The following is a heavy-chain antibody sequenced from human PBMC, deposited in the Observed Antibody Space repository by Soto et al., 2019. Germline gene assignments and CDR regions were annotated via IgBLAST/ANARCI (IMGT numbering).Heavy chain of an antibody. V-gene: IGHV2-5*02. CDR3: AHRTGYGALFDY. D-gene: IGHD4-17*01. Sequence: QITLKESGPTLVKPTQTLTLTCTFSGFSLSTTGVSVGWVRQSPGRALEWLALIYLDDDKHYSPSLKSRLTITNDTSKKQVVLTMTNMDPVDTATYYCAHRTGYGALFDYWGQGTLVTVSS. CDR2: IYLDDDK. CDR1: GFSLSTTGVS. J-gene: IGHJ4*02.